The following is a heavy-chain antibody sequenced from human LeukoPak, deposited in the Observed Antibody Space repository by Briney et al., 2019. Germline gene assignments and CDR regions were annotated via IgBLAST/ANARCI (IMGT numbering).Heavy chain of an antibody. Sequence: PGGSLRLSCAAPEFIFSRSEMNWVRQAPGTGLEWVSYISSSGRTTHYADSVKGRFTISRDNAKNSLYLQMNSLRSDDAAVYYCARKVIWGQGTMVTVSS. CDR1: EFIFSRSE. V-gene: IGHV3-48*03. J-gene: IGHJ3*02. CDR3: ARKVI. CDR2: ISSSGRTT.